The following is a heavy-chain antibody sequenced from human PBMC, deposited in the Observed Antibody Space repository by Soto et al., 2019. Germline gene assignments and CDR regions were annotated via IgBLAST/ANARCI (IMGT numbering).Heavy chain of an antibody. CDR3: ARRSSSSLFYYYYYGMDV. J-gene: IGHJ6*02. D-gene: IGHD6-6*01. CDR1: GYSFTSYW. V-gene: IGHV5-51*01. CDR2: IYPGDSDT. Sequence: GESLKISCKGSGYSFTSYWIGWVRQMPGKDLEWMGIIYPGDSDTRYSPSFQGQVTISADKSISTAYLQWSSLKASDTAMYYCARRSSSSLFYYYYYGMDVWGQGTTVTVSS.